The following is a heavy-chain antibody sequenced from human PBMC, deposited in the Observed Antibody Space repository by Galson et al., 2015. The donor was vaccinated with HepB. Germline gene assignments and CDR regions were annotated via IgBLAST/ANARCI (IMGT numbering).Heavy chain of an antibody. CDR3: ARGGWQQLPKGAFDI. D-gene: IGHD6-13*01. Sequence: SVKVSCKASGGTFSSYAISWVRQAPGQGLEWMGGIIPIFGTANSAQQFQGRVTITADESTSTAYMELSSLRSEDTAVYYCARGGWQQLPKGAFDIWGQGTMVTVSS. CDR2: IIPIFGTA. V-gene: IGHV1-69*13. J-gene: IGHJ3*02. CDR1: GGTFSSYA.